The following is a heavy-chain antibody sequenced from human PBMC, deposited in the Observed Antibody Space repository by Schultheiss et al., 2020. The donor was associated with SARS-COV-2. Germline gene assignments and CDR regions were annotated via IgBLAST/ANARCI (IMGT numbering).Heavy chain of an antibody. D-gene: IGHD6-6*01. CDR1: GFTFSSYA. J-gene: IGHJ4*02. CDR2: ISSSSSYI. Sequence: GGSLRLSCAASGFTFSSYAMHWVRQAPGKGLEWVSSISSSSSYIYYADSVKGRFTISRDNSKNTLYLQMNSLRAEDTAVYYCARDLAYSSSSTGYWGQGTLVTVSS. V-gene: IGHV3-21*01. CDR3: ARDLAYSSSSTGY.